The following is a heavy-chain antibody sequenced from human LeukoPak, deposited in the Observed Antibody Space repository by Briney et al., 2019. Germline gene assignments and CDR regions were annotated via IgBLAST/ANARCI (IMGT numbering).Heavy chain of an antibody. CDR2: IYTSGST. D-gene: IGHD1-26*01. CDR3: ARHYPAGAFDI. Sequence: PSQTLSLTCTVSGGSISSGSYYWSWIRQPAGKGLEWIGRIYTSGSTNYNPSLKSRVTISVDTSKNQFSLKLGSVTAADTAVYYCARHYPAGAFDIWGQGTMVTVSS. V-gene: IGHV4-61*02. J-gene: IGHJ3*02. CDR1: GGSISSGSYY.